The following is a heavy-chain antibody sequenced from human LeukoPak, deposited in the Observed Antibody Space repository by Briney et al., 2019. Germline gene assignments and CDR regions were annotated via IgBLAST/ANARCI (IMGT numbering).Heavy chain of an antibody. V-gene: IGHV1-2*02. CDR3: ARVPACSSTSCWDYYYYYMDV. D-gene: IGHD2-2*01. J-gene: IGHJ6*03. CDR2: INPNSGGT. CDR1: GDTFTGYY. Sequence: ASVKVSCKASGDTFTGYYMHWVRQAPGQGLEWMGWINPNSGGTNYAQRFQGRVTMTRDTSISTAYMELSRLRSDDTAVYYCARVPACSSTSCWDYYYYYMDVWGKGTTVTVSS.